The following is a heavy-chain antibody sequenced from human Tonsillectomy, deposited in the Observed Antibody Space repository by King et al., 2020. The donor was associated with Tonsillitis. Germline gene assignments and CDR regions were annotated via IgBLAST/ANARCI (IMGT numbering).Heavy chain of an antibody. CDR3: AKDRKQLVLCSFDY. CDR1: GFTFSSYA. D-gene: IGHD6-13*01. Sequence: VQLVESGGGLVQPGGSLRLSCAASGFTFSSYAMSWVRQAPGKGLEWGSAISGSGGSTYYADSVKGRFTISRANSKNTRYRQMTRLRAEDTAVYYCAKDRKQLVLCSFDYWGQGTLVTVSS. CDR2: ISGSGGST. V-gene: IGHV3-23*04. J-gene: IGHJ4*02.